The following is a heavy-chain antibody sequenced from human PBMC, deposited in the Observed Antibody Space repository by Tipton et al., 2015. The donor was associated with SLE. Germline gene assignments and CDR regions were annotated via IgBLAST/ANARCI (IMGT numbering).Heavy chain of an antibody. V-gene: IGHV4-39*07. CDR2: VFYSGRS. CDR1: NGSISSLYDY. D-gene: IGHD3-3*01. J-gene: IGHJ4*02. Sequence: TLSLTCTVSNGSISSLYDYWGWVRQPPGKGLEWLGSVFYSGRSYYNASLKRRVTISVDTVKTQFSLKLTSVTAADTAMYYCARGFYYDYWSAHFNGHGRKSCCFDNWGQGALVSVSS. CDR3: ARGFYYDYWSAHFNGHGRKSCCFDN.